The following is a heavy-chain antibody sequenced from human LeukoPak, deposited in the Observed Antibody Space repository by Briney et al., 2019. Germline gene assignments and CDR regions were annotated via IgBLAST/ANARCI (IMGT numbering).Heavy chain of an antibody. CDR3: ARGRLTMVRGPPAAFDI. CDR2: IKQDGSEK. V-gene: IGHV3-7*01. D-gene: IGHD3-10*01. CDR1: GFTFSSYW. Sequence: QPGGSLRLSCAASGFTFSSYWMSWVRQAPGKGLEWVANIKQDGSEKYYVDSVKGRFTISRDNAKNSLYLQMNSLRAEDTAVYYCARGRLTMVRGPPAAFDIWGQGTMVTVSS. J-gene: IGHJ3*02.